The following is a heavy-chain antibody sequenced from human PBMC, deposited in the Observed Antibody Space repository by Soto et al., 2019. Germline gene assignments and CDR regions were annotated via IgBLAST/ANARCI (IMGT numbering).Heavy chain of an antibody. V-gene: IGHV4-34*01. CDR2: INHSGST. D-gene: IGHD3-22*01. CDR3: ARGSRNYYDSSGYLVSAYSTTTPNFAY. J-gene: IGHJ4*02. CDR1: GGSFSGYY. Sequence: SETLSLTCAVYGGSFSGYYWSWIRQPPGKGLEWIGEINHSGSTNYNPSLKSRVTISVDTSKNQFSLKLSSVTAADTAVYYCARGSRNYYDSSGYLVSAYSTTTPNFAYWGQGTLVTVSS.